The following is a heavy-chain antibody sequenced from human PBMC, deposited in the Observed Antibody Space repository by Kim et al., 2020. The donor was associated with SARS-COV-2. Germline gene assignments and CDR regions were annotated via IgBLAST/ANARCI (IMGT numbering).Heavy chain of an antibody. J-gene: IGHJ5*02. CDR2: IYYSGST. Sequence: SETLSLTCTVSGGSISSYYWSWIRQPPGKGLEWIGYIYYSGSTNYNPSLKSRVTISVDTSKNQFSLKLSSVTAADTAVYYCARGGAWIISGSYYWFDPWGQGTLVTVSS. V-gene: IGHV4-59*01. D-gene: IGHD1-26*01. CDR3: ARGGAWIISGSYYWFDP. CDR1: GGSISSYY.